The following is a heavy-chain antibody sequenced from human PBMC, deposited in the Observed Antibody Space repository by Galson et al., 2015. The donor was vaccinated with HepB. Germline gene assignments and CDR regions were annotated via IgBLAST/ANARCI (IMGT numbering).Heavy chain of an antibody. CDR2: IDWDDDK. V-gene: IGHV2-70*04. CDR1: GFSLSTSGMR. J-gene: IGHJ3*02. CDR3: ARDRVDALDI. Sequence: PALVKPTQPLTLTCTFSGFSLSTSGMRVSWIRQPPGKALEWLARIDWDDDKFYSTSLKTRLTISKDTSKNQVVLTMTNMDPVDTATYYCARDRVDALDIWGQGTMVTVSS.